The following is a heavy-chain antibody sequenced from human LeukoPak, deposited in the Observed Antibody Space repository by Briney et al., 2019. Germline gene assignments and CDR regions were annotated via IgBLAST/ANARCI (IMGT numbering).Heavy chain of an antibody. J-gene: IGHJ5*02. V-gene: IGHV4-59*01. CDR1: GGSISSYY. Sequence: SETLSLTCTVSGGSISSYYWSWIRQPPGKGLEWIGYIYYSGSTNYNPSLKSRVTIAVGESKNQSSLTLSSATAADPAVYYCARVLGERWLHGWFDPWGQGTLVTVSS. CDR2: IYYSGST. CDR3: ARVLGERWLHGWFDP. D-gene: IGHD5-24*01.